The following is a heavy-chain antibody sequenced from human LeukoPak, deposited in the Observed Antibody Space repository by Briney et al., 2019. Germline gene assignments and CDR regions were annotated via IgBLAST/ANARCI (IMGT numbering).Heavy chain of an antibody. Sequence: GGSLRLSCAASGFTFSSYWMSWVRQAPGKGLEWVANIKQDGSEKYYVDSVKGRLTISRDNAKNSLYLQMNSLRAEDTAVYYCARLAYYGSGSYYISAFDYWGQGTLVTVSS. D-gene: IGHD3-10*01. J-gene: IGHJ4*02. CDR2: IKQDGSEK. V-gene: IGHV3-7*01. CDR3: ARLAYYGSGSYYISAFDY. CDR1: GFTFSSYW.